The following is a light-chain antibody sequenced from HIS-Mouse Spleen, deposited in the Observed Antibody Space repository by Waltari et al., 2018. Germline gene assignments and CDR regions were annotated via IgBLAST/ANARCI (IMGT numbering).Light chain of an antibody. V-gene: IGKV1-39*01. J-gene: IGKJ1*01. Sequence: DNQMTQSPSSLAASVGDRVTITCRASQSISSYLNWYQQKPGKAPKLLIYAASSLQSGVPSRFSGSGSGTDFTLTISSLQPEDFATYYCQQSYSNLWTFGQGTKVEIK. CDR1: QSISSY. CDR3: QQSYSNLWT. CDR2: AAS.